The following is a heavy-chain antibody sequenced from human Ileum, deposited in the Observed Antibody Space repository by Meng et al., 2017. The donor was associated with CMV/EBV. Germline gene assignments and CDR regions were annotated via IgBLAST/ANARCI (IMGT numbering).Heavy chain of an antibody. D-gene: IGHD3-3*01. CDR1: GFTFSNFW. J-gene: IGHJ5*02. Sequence: GESLKISCAASGFTFSNFWMNWVRQAPGKGLEWVANIKHDGSATYYVDSVKGRFTISRDNAKDSLFLQMNSLKDEDTAVYYCLGGHYTGAWGQGTLVSLL. CDR2: IKHDGSAT. V-gene: IGHV3-7*01. CDR3: LGGHYTGA.